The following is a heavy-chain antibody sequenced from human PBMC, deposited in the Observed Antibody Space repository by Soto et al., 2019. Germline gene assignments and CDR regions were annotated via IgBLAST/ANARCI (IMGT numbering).Heavy chain of an antibody. CDR2: TYYRSNWYN. Sequence: SQTLSLTCAISGDSVSSNSAVWNWIRQSPSRGLEWLGRTYYRSNWYNDYAVSVKSRIIINPDTSRNQFSLQLSSVTPEDTAVYYCARDSAFVPGVPNPFDYRGQGTQVTVSS. D-gene: IGHD3-10*02. J-gene: IGHJ4*02. CDR1: GDSVSSNSAV. CDR3: ARDSAFVPGVPNPFDY. V-gene: IGHV6-1*01.